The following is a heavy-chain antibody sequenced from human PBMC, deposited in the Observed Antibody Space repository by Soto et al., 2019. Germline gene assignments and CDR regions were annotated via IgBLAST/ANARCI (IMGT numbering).Heavy chain of an antibody. Sequence: TSETLSLTCAVYGGSFTGYYWSWIRQPPGKGLEWIGEINHSGSTNSNPSLKSRVTISVDTSKNQFSLQLSSVTAADTAVYYCAREVVAATHWFDPWGQGTLVTVSS. J-gene: IGHJ5*02. CDR2: INHSGST. CDR1: GGSFTGYY. D-gene: IGHD2-15*01. V-gene: IGHV4-34*01. CDR3: AREVVAATHWFDP.